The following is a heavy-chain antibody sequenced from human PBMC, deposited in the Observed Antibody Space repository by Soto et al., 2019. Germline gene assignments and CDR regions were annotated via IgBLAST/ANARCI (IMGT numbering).Heavy chain of an antibody. D-gene: IGHD1-26*01. Sequence: SLRLSCAASGLTFSSYAMHWVRQAPGKGLEWVAVISYDGSNKYYADSVKGRFTISRDNSKNTLYLQMNSLRAEDTAVYYCARDYSQGFDSWGQGTLVTVSS. CDR2: ISYDGSNK. CDR1: GLTFSSYA. CDR3: ARDYSQGFDS. V-gene: IGHV3-30-3*01. J-gene: IGHJ5*01.